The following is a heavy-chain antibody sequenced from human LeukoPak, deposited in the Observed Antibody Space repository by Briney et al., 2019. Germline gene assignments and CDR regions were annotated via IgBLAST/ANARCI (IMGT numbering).Heavy chain of an antibody. V-gene: IGHV6-1*01. D-gene: IGHD1-7*01. CDR2: TYYRSKWYN. J-gene: IGHJ6*03. Sequence: SQTLSLTCAISGDSVSSNSAAWNWIRQSPSRGLEWLGRTYYRSKWYNDYAVSVKSRITINPDTSKNQFSLKLSSVTAADTAVYYCARGHNWNYRGYYYYMDVWGKGTTVTVSS. CDR3: ARGHNWNYRGYYYYMDV. CDR1: GDSVSSNSAA.